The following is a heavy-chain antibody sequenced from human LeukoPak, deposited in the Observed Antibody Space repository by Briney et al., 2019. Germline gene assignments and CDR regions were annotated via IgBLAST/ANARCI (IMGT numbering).Heavy chain of an antibody. D-gene: IGHD3-9*01. Sequence: PGGSLRLSCAASGFTFSSYWMHWVRQAPGKGLVWVSRINSDGSSTSYADSVKGRFTISRDNAKNTLYLQMNSLRAEDTAVYYCARGRRLRYFDWLPNNWFDPWGQGTLVTVSS. V-gene: IGHV3-74*01. CDR2: INSDGSST. CDR3: ARGRRLRYFDWLPNNWFDP. CDR1: GFTFSSYW. J-gene: IGHJ5*02.